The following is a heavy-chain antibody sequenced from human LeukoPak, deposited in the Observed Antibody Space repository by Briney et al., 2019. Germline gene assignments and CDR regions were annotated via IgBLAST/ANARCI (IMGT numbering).Heavy chain of an antibody. Sequence: SETLSLTCAVYGGSFSGYYWSWIRQPPGKGLEWIGEINHSGSTNYNPSLKSRVTISVDASKNQFSLKLSSVTAADTAVYYCASLAVAGLSEGYWGQGTLVIVSS. V-gene: IGHV4-34*01. CDR2: INHSGST. CDR3: ASLAVAGLSEGY. CDR1: GGSFSGYY. J-gene: IGHJ4*02. D-gene: IGHD6-19*01.